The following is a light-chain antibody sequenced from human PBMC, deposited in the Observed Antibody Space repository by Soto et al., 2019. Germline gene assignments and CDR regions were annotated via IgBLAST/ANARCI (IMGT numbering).Light chain of an antibody. V-gene: IGKV3-20*01. CDR2: GAS. CDR3: QQYSSSPET. J-gene: IGKJ1*01. CDR1: QSVSSSY. Sequence: EIVLTQSPGTLSLSPGERATLSCRASQSVSSSYLAWYQQKPGQAPRLLIYGASSRATGVPDRFSGSGSGTDFTLTISSLEPEDFAVYYCQQYSSSPETFGQGTKVEIK.